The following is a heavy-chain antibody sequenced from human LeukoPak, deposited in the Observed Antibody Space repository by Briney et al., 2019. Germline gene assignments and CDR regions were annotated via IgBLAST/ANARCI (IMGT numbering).Heavy chain of an antibody. CDR3: ARDSAGSGYFDY. V-gene: IGHV1-46*01. D-gene: IGHD2-15*01. Sequence: ASVKVSCKASGYTFTNYGLGWVRQAPGQGLEWMGIINPSGGSTSYAQKFQGRVTMTRDMSTSTVYMELSSLRSEDTAVYYCARDSAGSGYFDYWGQGTLVTVSS. CDR1: GYTFTNYG. CDR2: INPSGGST. J-gene: IGHJ4*02.